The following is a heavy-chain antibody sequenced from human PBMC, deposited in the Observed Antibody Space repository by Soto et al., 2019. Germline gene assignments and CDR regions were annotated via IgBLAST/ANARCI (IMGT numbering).Heavy chain of an antibody. V-gene: IGHV1-69*02. CDR2: IIPILGIA. CDR3: ARIVVVVPAAIGGDYYMDV. CDR1: GGTFSSYT. J-gene: IGHJ6*03. Sequence: SVKVSCKASGGTFSSYTISWVRQAPGQGLEWMGRIIPILGIANYAQKFQGRVTITADKSTSTAYMELSSLRSEDTAVYYCARIVVVVPAAIGGDYYMDVWGKGTTVTVSS. D-gene: IGHD2-2*01.